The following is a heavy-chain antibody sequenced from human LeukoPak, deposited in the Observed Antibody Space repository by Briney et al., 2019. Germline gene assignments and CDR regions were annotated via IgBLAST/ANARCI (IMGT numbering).Heavy chain of an antibody. Sequence: SETLSLTCAVSGSSISSGYYWGWIRQPPGKGLEWIGSIYHSGSTYYNPSLKSRVTISVDTSKNQFSLKLSSVTAADTAVYYCARPVAYYDFLGDAFDIWGQGTMVTVSS. CDR2: IYHSGST. J-gene: IGHJ3*02. V-gene: IGHV4-38-2*01. CDR1: GSSISSGYY. CDR3: ARPVAYYDFLGDAFDI. D-gene: IGHD3-3*01.